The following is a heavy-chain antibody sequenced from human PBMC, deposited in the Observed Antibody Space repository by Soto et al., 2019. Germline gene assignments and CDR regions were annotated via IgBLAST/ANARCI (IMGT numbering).Heavy chain of an antibody. D-gene: IGHD3-22*01. Sequence: PGGSLRLSCAASGFTFSSYWMHWVRQAPGKGLVWVSHINSDGSSTNYADSVKGRFTISRDNAKNTLYLQMNSLRAEDTAVYYCLRDLGRRRWLNFGLLGQGTLVTVSS. J-gene: IGHJ4*02. CDR1: GFTFSSYW. V-gene: IGHV3-74*01. CDR3: LRDLGRRRWLNFGL. CDR2: INSDGSST.